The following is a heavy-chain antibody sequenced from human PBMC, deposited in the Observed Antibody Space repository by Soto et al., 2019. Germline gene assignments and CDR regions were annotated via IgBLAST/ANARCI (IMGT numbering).Heavy chain of an antibody. CDR2: IYYSGTT. D-gene: IGHD2-21*01. Sequence: QVQLQESGPGLVKPSQTLSLTCSVSGASISSGGYYWNWIRQHPGKGLEWIGYIYYSGTTYYNPSLKSRVTISVDTSTNQFSLKLSSVTAADTAVYYCAASCVGCGGFNYYGMDVWGQGITVTVSS. J-gene: IGHJ6*02. CDR3: AASCVGCGGFNYYGMDV. CDR1: GASISSGGYY. V-gene: IGHV4-31*03.